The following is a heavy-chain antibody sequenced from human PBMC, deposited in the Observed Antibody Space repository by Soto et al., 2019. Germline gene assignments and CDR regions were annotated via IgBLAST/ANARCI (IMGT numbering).Heavy chain of an antibody. D-gene: IGHD6-19*01. V-gene: IGHV4-39*01. CDR2: IYYRWST. CDR1: GGSISSSSYY. CDR3: ARHTYSSGWPGRFDY. Sequence: QLQLQESGPGLVKPSETLSLTCTVSGGSISSSSYYWGWIRQPPGKGLEWIGSIYYRWSTYYNPSLQSRVTIAVDTSKNQFSLKLSSVTAADTAVYYCARHTYSSGWPGRFDYWGQGTLVTVSS. J-gene: IGHJ4*02.